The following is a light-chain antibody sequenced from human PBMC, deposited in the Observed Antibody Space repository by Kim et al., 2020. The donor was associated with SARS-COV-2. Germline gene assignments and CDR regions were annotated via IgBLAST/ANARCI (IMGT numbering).Light chain of an antibody. V-gene: IGKV3-15*01. CDR2: GAS. Sequence: ETVMTQSPATLSVSPGERATLSCSASQSVSSNLAWYQQKPGQAPRLIIYGASTRATGVPARFSGSGFGTDFTLTISSLQSEDYAVYYCQQHNDWPPLTFGGGTKVDIK. J-gene: IGKJ4*01. CDR1: QSVSSN. CDR3: QQHNDWPPLT.